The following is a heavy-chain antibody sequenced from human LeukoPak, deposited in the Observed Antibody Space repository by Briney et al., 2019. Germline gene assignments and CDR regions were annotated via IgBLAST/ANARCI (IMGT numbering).Heavy chain of an antibody. CDR1: GFTFSRYA. D-gene: IGHD7-27*01. Sequence: GGSLRLSCGASGFTFSRYAMSWVRQAPGKGLEWVSAISGSGGSTYYADSVKGRFTISRDNSKNTLYLQMNSLRAEDTAVYYCAKDPTNWGRDGAFDYWGQGTLVTVSS. CDR3: AKDPTNWGRDGAFDY. CDR2: ISGSGGST. J-gene: IGHJ4*02. V-gene: IGHV3-23*01.